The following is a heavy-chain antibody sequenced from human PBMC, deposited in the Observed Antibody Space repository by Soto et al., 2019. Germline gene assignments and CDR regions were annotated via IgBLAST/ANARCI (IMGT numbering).Heavy chain of an antibody. CDR3: ATVPTP. J-gene: IGHJ5*02. CDR1: GGSISSGGYS. Sequence: QLQLQESGSGLVKPSQTLSLTCAVSGGSISSGGYSWSWIRQPPGKGLEWIGYIYHSGSTYYNPSLKSRVTLPVDRSTTPFSLTLNSVTAADTAVSYCATVPTPWGQGTLVTVSS. CDR2: IYHSGST. V-gene: IGHV4-30-2*01.